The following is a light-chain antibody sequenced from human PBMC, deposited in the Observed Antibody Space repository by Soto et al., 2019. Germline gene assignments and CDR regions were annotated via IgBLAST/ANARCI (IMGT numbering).Light chain of an antibody. J-gene: IGKJ1*01. CDR2: ETS. V-gene: IGKV1-39*01. CDR3: QQTFSLPRT. Sequence: DMHMTQSPYTMSGSVGDRVTITCRASQNVRSYLNWYQQKPGEAPNLLIYETSTLQSGVPSRFSGDGYGTDFTLSISSLHPEDFATYYCQQTFSLPRTFAQGTKVDVK. CDR1: QNVRSY.